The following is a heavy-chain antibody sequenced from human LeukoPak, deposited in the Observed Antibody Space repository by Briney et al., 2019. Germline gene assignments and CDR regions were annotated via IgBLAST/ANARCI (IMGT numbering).Heavy chain of an antibody. Sequence: AGGSLRLSCAASGFTFSSYAMSWVRQAPGKGLEWVSAISGSGGSTYYADSVKGRFTISRDNSKNTLCLQMNSLRAEDTAVYYCAKHSYYDFWSGYSYYFDYWGQGTLVTVSS. CDR1: GFTFSSYA. CDR3: AKHSYYDFWSGYSYYFDY. V-gene: IGHV3-23*01. J-gene: IGHJ4*02. D-gene: IGHD3-3*01. CDR2: ISGSGGST.